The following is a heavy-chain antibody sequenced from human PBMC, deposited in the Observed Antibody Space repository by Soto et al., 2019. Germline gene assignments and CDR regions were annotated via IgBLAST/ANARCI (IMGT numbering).Heavy chain of an antibody. Sequence: GGSLRLSCAASGFTFSSYSMNRVRQAPGKGLEWVSYISSSSSTIYYADSVKGRFTISRDNAKNSLYLQMNSLRAEDTAVYYCARDPSVLRYFDWTDAFDIWGQGTMVTVSS. CDR1: GFTFSSYS. V-gene: IGHV3-48*01. CDR2: ISSSSSTI. D-gene: IGHD3-9*01. J-gene: IGHJ3*02. CDR3: ARDPSVLRYFDWTDAFDI.